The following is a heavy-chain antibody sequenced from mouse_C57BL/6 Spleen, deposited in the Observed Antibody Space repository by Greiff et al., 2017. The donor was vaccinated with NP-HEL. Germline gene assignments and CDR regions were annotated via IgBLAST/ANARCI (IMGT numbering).Heavy chain of an antibody. J-gene: IGHJ1*03. Sequence: VQLQQSGPELVKPGASVKISCKASGYAFSSSWMNWVKQRPGKGLEWIGRIYPGDGDTNYNGKFKGKATLTADKSSSTAYMQLSSLTSEDSAVYFCARDYGDDSEDWYFDFWGTGTTVTVSS. CDR3: ARDYGDDSEDWYFDF. CDR2: IYPGDGDT. V-gene: IGHV1-82*01. D-gene: IGHD2-2*01. CDR1: GYAFSSSW.